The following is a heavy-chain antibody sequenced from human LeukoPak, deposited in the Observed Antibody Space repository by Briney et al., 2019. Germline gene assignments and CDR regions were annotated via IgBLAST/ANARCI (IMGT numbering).Heavy chain of an antibody. CDR1: RGAPSGYY. D-gene: IGHD3-16*02. CDR3: ARYPPGLSHAMDV. CDR2: INHSGRT. J-gene: IGHJ6*02. V-gene: IGHV4-34*01. Sequence: SETLSLTCALYRGAPSGYYCSWIREPPGNGVGCIGEINHSGRTNYNPSLKTRVTISVDTSKNQFSLKLSSVSAAETAVYYCARYPPGLSHAMDVWGQGTTVTVSS.